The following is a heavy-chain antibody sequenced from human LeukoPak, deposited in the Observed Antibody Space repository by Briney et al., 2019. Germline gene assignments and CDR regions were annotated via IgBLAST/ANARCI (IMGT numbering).Heavy chain of an antibody. Sequence: GGSLRLSCAASGFTFSTYGMHWVRQAPGKGLEWVAFIRYDGRNKYYADSVKGRFTISRDNAKSSLYLQMNSLRAEDTAVYYCARDHDSGSYSWFDPWGQGTLVTVSS. V-gene: IGHV3-30*02. CDR2: IRYDGRNK. CDR1: GFTFSTYG. J-gene: IGHJ5*02. CDR3: ARDHDSGSYSWFDP. D-gene: IGHD1-26*01.